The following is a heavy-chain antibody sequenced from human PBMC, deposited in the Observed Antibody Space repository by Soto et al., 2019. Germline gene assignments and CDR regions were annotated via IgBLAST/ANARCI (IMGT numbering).Heavy chain of an antibody. CDR2: INHSGST. V-gene: IGHV4-34*01. CDR3: ARGCSSTSCYRAQWLRSHYYYGMDV. Sequence: SESLALSCAVYGWSFSGYYWSWIRQPPGKGLEWIGEINHSGSTNYNPSLKSRVTISVDTSKNQFSLKLSSVTAADTAVYYCARGCSSTSCYRAQWLRSHYYYGMDVWGQGTTVTVSS. J-gene: IGHJ6*02. D-gene: IGHD2-2*02. CDR1: GWSFSGYY.